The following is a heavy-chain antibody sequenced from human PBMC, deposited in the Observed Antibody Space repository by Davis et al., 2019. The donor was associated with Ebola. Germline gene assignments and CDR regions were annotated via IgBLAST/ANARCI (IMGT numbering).Heavy chain of an antibody. CDR3: AKDAEWGPHNWYYFDY. Sequence: GGSLRLSCAASGFIFDDYTMHWVRQAPGKGLEWVSLITWDGASTLYADSVKGRFTISRDSSKNSVYLQMNSLTSEDTALYYCAKDAEWGPHNWYYFDYWGQGTLVTVSS. V-gene: IGHV3-43*01. CDR2: ITWDGAST. J-gene: IGHJ4*02. D-gene: IGHD1-1*01. CDR1: GFIFDDYT.